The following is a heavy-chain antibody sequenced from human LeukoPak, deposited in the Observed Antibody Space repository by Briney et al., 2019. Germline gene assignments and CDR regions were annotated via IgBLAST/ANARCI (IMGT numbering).Heavy chain of an antibody. V-gene: IGHV3-7*01. J-gene: IGHJ4*02. CDR1: GFNLNYYW. CDR2: IHHDESEK. D-gene: IGHD2-21*01. CDR3: SRRVSQYYFDF. Sequence: GGPLRLSCEASGFNLNYYWLGWVRQAPGKGREWVALIHHDESEKYYVDSVKGRFSISRDNAKSSVYLQMDSLRVDDTALYYCSRRVSQYYFDFWGQGAVVSVSS.